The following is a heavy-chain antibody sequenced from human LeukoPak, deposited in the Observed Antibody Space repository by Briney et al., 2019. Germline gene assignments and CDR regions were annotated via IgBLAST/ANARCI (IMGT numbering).Heavy chain of an antibody. CDR1: GYTFTGYY. V-gene: IGHV1-2*02. CDR2: INPNSGGT. CDR3: ASTPRNLGNYYYYMDV. D-gene: IGHD3-10*01. Sequence: SVKVSCKASGYTFTGYYMHWVRQAPGQGLEWMGWINPNSGGTNYAQKFQGRVTMTRDTSISTAYMELSSLRSEDTAVYYCASTPRNLGNYYYYMDVWGKGTTVTISS. J-gene: IGHJ6*03.